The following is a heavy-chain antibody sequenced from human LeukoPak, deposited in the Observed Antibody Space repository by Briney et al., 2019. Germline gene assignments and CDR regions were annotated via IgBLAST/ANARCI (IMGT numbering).Heavy chain of an antibody. J-gene: IGHJ4*02. D-gene: IGHD3-10*01. CDR2: IYGGGST. V-gene: IGHV3-53*01. CDR3: ARLWRGSYPRFFDF. CDR1: GITVSSNY. Sequence: PGGSLRLSCAASGITVSSNYMTWVRQAPGKGLEWVSVIYGGGSTYYADPVKGRFTISRDNSKNTLYLQMNSLSAEDSAIYYCARLWRGSYPRFFDFWGQGALVTVS.